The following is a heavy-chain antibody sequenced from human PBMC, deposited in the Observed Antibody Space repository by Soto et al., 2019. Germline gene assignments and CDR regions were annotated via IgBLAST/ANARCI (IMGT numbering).Heavy chain of an antibody. V-gene: IGHV4-59*01. CDR2: IYYSGST. Sequence: PSETLSLTCTVSGGSISSYYWSWIRQPPGKGLEWIGYIYYSGSTNYNPSLKSRVTISVDTSKNQFSLKLSSVTAADTAVYYCAISRSSGYYSSTYYFDYWGQGTLVTVSS. CDR3: AISRSSGYYSSTYYFDY. J-gene: IGHJ4*02. CDR1: GGSISSYY. D-gene: IGHD3-22*01.